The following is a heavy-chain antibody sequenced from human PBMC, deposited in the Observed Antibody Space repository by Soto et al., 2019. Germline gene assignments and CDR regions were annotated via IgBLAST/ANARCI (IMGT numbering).Heavy chain of an antibody. Sequence: SVKVSCKASGGTFSSYTISWVRQAPGQGLEWMGRIIPILGIANYAQKFQGRVTITADKSTSTAYVELSSLRSEDTAVYYCARVSTTHYYYMDVWGKGTTVTVSS. CDR2: IIPILGIA. CDR3: ARVSTTHYYYMDV. CDR1: GGTFSSYT. V-gene: IGHV1-69*02. D-gene: IGHD1-1*01. J-gene: IGHJ6*03.